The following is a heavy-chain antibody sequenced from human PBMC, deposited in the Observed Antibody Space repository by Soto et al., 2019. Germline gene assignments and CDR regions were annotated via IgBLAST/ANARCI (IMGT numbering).Heavy chain of an antibody. CDR3: ARSRGGSSA. D-gene: IGHD2-2*01. CDR2: IYYSGST. CDR1: GGSISSGYYY. V-gene: IGHV4-61*01. Sequence: SETLSLTCPVPGGSISSGYYYWSWIRQPPGKGLEWIGYIYYSGSTNYNPSLKSRVTISVDTSKNQFSLKLSSVTAADTAVYYCARSRGGSSAWGQGTLVTVSS. J-gene: IGHJ5*02.